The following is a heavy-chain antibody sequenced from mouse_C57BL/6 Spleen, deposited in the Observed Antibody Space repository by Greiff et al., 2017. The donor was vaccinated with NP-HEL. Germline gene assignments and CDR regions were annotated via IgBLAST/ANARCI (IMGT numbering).Heavy chain of an antibody. CDR1: GYTFTDYE. D-gene: IGHD1-1*02. V-gene: IGHV1-15*01. Sequence: QVQLQQSGAELVRPGASVTLSCKASGYTFTDYEMHWVKQTPVHGLEWIGAIDPETGGTAYNQKFKGKAILTADKSSRTAYMELRSLTSEDSAVYYCTRRGGHYAMDYWGQGTSVTVSS. CDR2: IDPETGGT. CDR3: TRRGGHYAMDY. J-gene: IGHJ4*01.